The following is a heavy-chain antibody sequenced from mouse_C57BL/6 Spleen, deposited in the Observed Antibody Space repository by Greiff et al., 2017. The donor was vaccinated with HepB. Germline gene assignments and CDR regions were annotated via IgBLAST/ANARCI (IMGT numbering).Heavy chain of an antibody. CDR1: GYTFTSSW. V-gene: IGHV1-74*01. CDR3: AMVTTVVPYYFDY. J-gene: IGHJ2*01. CDR2: IHPSDSDT. Sequence: VQLQQPGAELVKPGASVKVSCKASGYTFTSSWMHWVKQRPGQGLEWIGRIHPSDSDTNYNQKFKGKATLTVDKSSSTAYMQLSSLTSEDSAVYYCAMVTTVVPYYFDYWGQGTTLTVSS. D-gene: IGHD1-1*01.